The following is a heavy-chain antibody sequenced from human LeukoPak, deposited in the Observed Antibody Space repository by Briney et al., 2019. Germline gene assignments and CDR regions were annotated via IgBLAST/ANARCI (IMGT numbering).Heavy chain of an antibody. D-gene: IGHD6-13*01. CDR2: GIPIFSTA. V-gene: IGHV1-69*05. CDR3: ARAGIAARGDNYYMDV. Sequence: SVKVSCKASGGTFSSYAISWVRQAPGQGLEWRGGGIPIFSTANYALKFQGRVTITTDESTSTAYMELSSLRSEDTAVYYCARAGIAARGDNYYMDVWGKGTTVTVSS. CDR1: GGTFSSYA. J-gene: IGHJ6*03.